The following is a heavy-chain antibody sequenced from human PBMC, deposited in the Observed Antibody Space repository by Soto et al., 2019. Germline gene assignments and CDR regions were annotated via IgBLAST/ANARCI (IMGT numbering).Heavy chain of an antibody. D-gene: IGHD4-4*01. V-gene: IGHV4-30-4*01. CDR2: IYYSGST. CDR1: GGSISSGDYY. J-gene: IGHJ6*02. CDR3: ARGGFWGVTTEYYYYGMDV. Sequence: SETLSLTCTVSGGSISSGDYYWSWIRQPPGKGLEWIGYIYYSGSTYYNPSLKSRVTISVDTSKNQFSLKLSSVTAADTAVYYCARGGFWGVTTEYYYYGMDVWGQGTTVTVSS.